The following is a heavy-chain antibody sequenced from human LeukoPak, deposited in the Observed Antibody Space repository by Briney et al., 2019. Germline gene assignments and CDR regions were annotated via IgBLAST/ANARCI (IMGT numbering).Heavy chain of an antibody. D-gene: IGHD3-16*02. V-gene: IGHV4-59*12. CDR3: ARDLSTANYFDY. CDR2: IYYSGST. J-gene: IGHJ4*02. Sequence: SETLSLTCTVSGGSISYYYWSWIRQPPGKGLEWIGYIYYSGSTNYNPSLKSRVTISVDTSKNQFSLKLSSVTAADTAVYYCARDLSTANYFDYWGQGTLVTVSS. CDR1: GGSISYYY.